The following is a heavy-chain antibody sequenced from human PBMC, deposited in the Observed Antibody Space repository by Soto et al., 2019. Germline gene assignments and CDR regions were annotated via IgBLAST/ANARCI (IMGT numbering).Heavy chain of an antibody. CDR2: ISASGGST. D-gene: IGHD3-10*01. J-gene: IGHJ4*02. CDR1: GFTFSSYA. CDR3: ARRHFYGSD. Sequence: PGGSLRLSCAASGFTFSSYAMNWVRQAPRKGLEWVSTISASGGSTYYADSVKGRFTISRDNSKNTLYLQMNNVRAEDTAVYYCARRHFYGSDWGQGTLVTVSS. V-gene: IGHV3-23*01.